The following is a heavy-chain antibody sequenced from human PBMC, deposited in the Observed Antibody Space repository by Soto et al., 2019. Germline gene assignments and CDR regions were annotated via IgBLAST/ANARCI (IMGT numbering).Heavy chain of an antibody. V-gene: IGHV3-23*01. J-gene: IGHJ4*02. D-gene: IGHD4-17*01. CDR1: GFTFSSYA. CDR2: ISDSGGST. Sequence: GGSLRLSCAASGFTFSSYAMSWVRQAPGKGLEWVSGISDSGGSTYYADSVKGRFTISRDNSKNTLYLQMDSLRAEDTAVYYCAKDYGGIPADYWGQGTLVTAPQ. CDR3: AKDYGGIPADY.